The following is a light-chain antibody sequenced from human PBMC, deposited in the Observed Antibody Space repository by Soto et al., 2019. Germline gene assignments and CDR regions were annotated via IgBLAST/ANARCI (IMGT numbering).Light chain of an antibody. CDR3: GADHGSGSNFVVV. CDR1: SGYSNYK. V-gene: IGLV9-49*01. CDR2: GGTGGIVG. J-gene: IGLJ2*01. Sequence: QAVVTQPPSASAAPGASVTLTCTLSSGYSNYKVDWYQQRPGKGPRFVMRGGTGGIVGSKGDGIPDRFSVLGSGLNRYLTIKNIQEEDESDYHCGADHGSGSNFVVVFGGGTQLTVL.